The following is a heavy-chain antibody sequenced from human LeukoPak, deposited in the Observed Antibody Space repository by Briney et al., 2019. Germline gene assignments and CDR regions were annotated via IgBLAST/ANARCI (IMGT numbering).Heavy chain of an antibody. D-gene: IGHD6-13*01. CDR1: GFTFSRYA. Sequence: GGSLRLSCAASGFTFSRYAMSWVRQAPGKGLEWVSAISGSGGSTYYADSVKGRFTISRDNSKNTLYLQMNSLRAEDTAVYYCEKEISISSWYIDYWGQGTLVTVSS. CDR2: ISGSGGST. J-gene: IGHJ4*02. CDR3: EKEISISSWYIDY. V-gene: IGHV3-23*01.